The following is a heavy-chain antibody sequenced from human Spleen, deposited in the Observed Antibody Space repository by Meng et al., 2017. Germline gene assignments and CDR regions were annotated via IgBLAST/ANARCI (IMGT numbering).Heavy chain of an antibody. J-gene: IGHJ4*02. CDR1: GGSISSGGYY. CDR3: ASTGYSTNYYFDY. Sequence: QVQLQESGPGLVKPSRTLSLPCTVSGGSISSGGYYWSWIRQHPGKGLEWIGYIYYSGSTYYNPSLKSRVTISVDTSKNQFSLKLSSVTAADTAVYYCASTGYSTNYYFDYWGQGTLVTVSS. D-gene: IGHD3-9*01. V-gene: IGHV4-31*03. CDR2: IYYSGST.